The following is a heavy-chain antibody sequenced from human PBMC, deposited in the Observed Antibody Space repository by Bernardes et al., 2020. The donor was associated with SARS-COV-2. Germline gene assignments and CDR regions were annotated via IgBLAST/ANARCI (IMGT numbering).Heavy chain of an antibody. CDR2: SSHSGST. Sequence: SETLFLTCAVYGGSVSGYYWSWIRQPPGKGPEWIGESSHSGSTNYNPSLKSRVTISVDTSKNQFSLKLSSLTAADTAVYYCARKGGDYWGQGTVVTVSS. D-gene: IGHD3-16*01. V-gene: IGHV4-34*01. J-gene: IGHJ4*02. CDR1: GGSVSGYY. CDR3: ARKGGDY.